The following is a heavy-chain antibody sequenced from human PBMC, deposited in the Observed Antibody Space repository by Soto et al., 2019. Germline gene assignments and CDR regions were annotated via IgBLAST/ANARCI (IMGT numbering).Heavy chain of an antibody. D-gene: IGHD2-15*01. CDR2: MNPNSGNT. V-gene: IGHV1-8*01. CDR3: ASPSQVVGPYYYYGMDI. Sequence: ASVKVSCKASGYKFTSYDISWVRQASGQGLEWMGWMNPNSGNTDSAQSFQGRVTMTRDTSVSTAYMELSSLKSEDTAVYYCASPSQVVGPYYYYGMDIWGQGTTVAASS. J-gene: IGHJ6*02. CDR1: GYKFTSYD.